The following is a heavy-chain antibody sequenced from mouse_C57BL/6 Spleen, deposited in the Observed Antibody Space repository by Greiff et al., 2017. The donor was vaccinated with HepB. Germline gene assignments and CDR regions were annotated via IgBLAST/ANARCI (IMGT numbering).Heavy chain of an antibody. D-gene: IGHD1-1*01. CDR2: IDPANGNT. Sequence: VHVKQSVAELVRPGASVKLSCTASGFNIKNTYMHWVKQRPEQGLEWIGRIDPANGNTKYAPKFQGKATITADTSSNTAYLQLSSLTSEDTAIYYCASTLLTTVVATNAMDYWGQGTSVTVSS. CDR1: GFNIKNTY. CDR3: ASTLLTTVVATNAMDY. J-gene: IGHJ4*01. V-gene: IGHV14-3*01.